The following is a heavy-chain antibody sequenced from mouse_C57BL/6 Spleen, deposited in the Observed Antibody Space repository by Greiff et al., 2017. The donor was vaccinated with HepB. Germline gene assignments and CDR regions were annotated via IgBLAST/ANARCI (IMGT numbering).Heavy chain of an antibody. V-gene: IGHV2-5*01. CDR3: AKSYGNFFYAMDY. CDR2: IWRGGST. J-gene: IGHJ4*01. CDR1: GFSLTSYG. Sequence: VQLVESGPGLVQPSQSLSITCTVSGFSLTSYGVHWVRQSPGKGLEWLGVIWRGGSTDYNAAFMSRLSITKDNSKSQVFFKMNSLQADDTAIYYCAKSYGNFFYAMDYWGQGTSVTVSS. D-gene: IGHD2-1*01.